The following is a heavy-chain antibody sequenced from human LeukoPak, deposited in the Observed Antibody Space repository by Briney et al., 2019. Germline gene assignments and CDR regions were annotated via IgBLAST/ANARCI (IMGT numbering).Heavy chain of an antibody. CDR1: GFTFYSYW. Sequence: GGSLRLSSAASGFTFYSYWMHWVRQAPGKGLVWVSHINSDGRSTTYADSVKGRFTISRDNAKNTLYLQMNSLRAEDTAVYYCAMGRGVYGGSSRQYDACDIWGQGTMVSVSS. CDR3: AMGRGVYGGSSRQYDACDI. D-gene: IGHD4-23*01. CDR2: INSDGRST. J-gene: IGHJ3*02. V-gene: IGHV3-74*03.